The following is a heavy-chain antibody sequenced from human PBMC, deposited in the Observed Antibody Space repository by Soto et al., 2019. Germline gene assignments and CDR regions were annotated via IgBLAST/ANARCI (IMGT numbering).Heavy chain of an antibody. CDR2: KHTSGTT. V-gene: IGHV4-4*07. CDR1: GGSISGYY. CDR3: ARGGEFYVLDV. D-gene: IGHD3-16*01. J-gene: IGHJ6*02. Sequence: SETLSLTCTVSGGSISGYYWTWIRQPAGKGLEWIGRKHTSGTTNYNPSLKSRVTMSIDTSTNQFSLNLSSVTAADTAVYYCARGGEFYVLDVWGQGTTVTVSS.